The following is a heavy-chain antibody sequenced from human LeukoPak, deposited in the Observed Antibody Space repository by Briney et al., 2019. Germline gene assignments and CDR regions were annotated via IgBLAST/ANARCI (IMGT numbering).Heavy chain of an antibody. CDR3: ATLRGDLDY. V-gene: IGHV3-74*01. Sequence: GGSLRLSCAVSGFTFGTYWMHWVRQAPGKGLVWVSTIKGDGSTTGYADSVKGRFTISRDNAKNTLYLQMRSLRAEDTAVYYCATLRGDLDYWSPGTLVTVSS. CDR2: IKGDGSTT. CDR1: GFTFGTYW. J-gene: IGHJ4*02. D-gene: IGHD4-17*01.